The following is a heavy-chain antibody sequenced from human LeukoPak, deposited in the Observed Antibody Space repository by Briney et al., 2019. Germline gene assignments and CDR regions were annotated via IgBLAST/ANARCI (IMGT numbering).Heavy chain of an antibody. CDR3: AKAHITGTKYYFDY. Sequence: GGSLRLSCAASGFTFSSYGMHWVRQAPGKGLEWVAFIRYDGSNKYYADSVKGRFTISRDNSKNTLYLQMNSLRAEDTAVYYCAKAHITGTKYYFDYWGQGTLVIVSS. D-gene: IGHD1-7*01. V-gene: IGHV3-30*02. J-gene: IGHJ4*02. CDR1: GFTFSSYG. CDR2: IRYDGSNK.